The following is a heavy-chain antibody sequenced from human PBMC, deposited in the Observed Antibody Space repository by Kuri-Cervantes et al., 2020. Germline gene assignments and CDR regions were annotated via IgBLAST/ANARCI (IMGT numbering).Heavy chain of an antibody. CDR3: AKVVGSGSYRIDAFDI. Sequence: LSLTCAASGFTFSSYSMNWVRQAPGKGLEWVSSISSSSSYIYYADLVKGRFTISRDNAKNSLYLQMNSLRAEDTAVYYCAKVVGSGSYRIDAFDIWGQGTMVTVSS. D-gene: IGHD3-10*01. CDR1: GFTFSSYS. CDR2: ISSSSSYI. V-gene: IGHV3-21*04. J-gene: IGHJ3*02.